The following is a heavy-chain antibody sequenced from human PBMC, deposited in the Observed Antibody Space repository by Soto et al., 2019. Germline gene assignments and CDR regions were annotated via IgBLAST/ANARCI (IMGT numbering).Heavy chain of an antibody. CDR2: IYYSGST. CDR3: ARLPTRGKVGVDY. D-gene: IGHD3-10*01. Sequence: QVQLQESGPGLVKPSETLSLTCTVSGGSISSYYWSWIRQPPGKGLEWIGYIYYSGSTNYNPSLKSRVTISVDTSKNQFSLKLSSVTAADTAVYYCARLPTRGKVGVDYWGQGTLVTVSS. CDR1: GGSISSYY. J-gene: IGHJ4*02. V-gene: IGHV4-59*08.